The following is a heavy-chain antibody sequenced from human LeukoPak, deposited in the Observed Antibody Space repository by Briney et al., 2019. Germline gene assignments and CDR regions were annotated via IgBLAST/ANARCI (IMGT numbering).Heavy chain of an antibody. Sequence: SEILSPTCTVSGGSISSYYWSWIRQPPGKGLGWIGYIYYSGSTYYNPSLKSRVTISVDTAENQFSLKLSSVSAAGTAVYFCASYYDSGGYYYATYYYFDPRGRGTMVTVSS. D-gene: IGHD3-22*01. V-gene: IGHV4-59*08. CDR3: ASYYDSGGYYYATYYYFDP. CDR1: GGSISSYY. J-gene: IGHJ2*01. CDR2: IYYSGST.